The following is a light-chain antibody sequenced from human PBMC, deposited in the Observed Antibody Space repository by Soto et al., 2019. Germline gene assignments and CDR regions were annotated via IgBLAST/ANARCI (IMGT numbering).Light chain of an antibody. J-gene: IGKJ4*01. Sequence: DIQMTQSPSSLSASVGDRVTITCRASQSITTYLNWYQQTPGKAPKVLIYATSTLKSGVPSRFSGSGSGTDFTLTISSLQPEAFATYYWQQSKTNPLTCGGGTKVEIK. CDR1: QSITTY. CDR2: ATS. V-gene: IGKV1-39*01. CDR3: QQSKTNPLT.